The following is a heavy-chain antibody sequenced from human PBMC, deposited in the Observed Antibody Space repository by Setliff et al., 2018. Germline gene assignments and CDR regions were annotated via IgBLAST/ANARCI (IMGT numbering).Heavy chain of an antibody. J-gene: IGHJ6*03. D-gene: IGHD2-21*01. CDR1: GGTFSSYG. Sequence: SVKVSCKASGGTFSSYGISWVRQAPGQGLEWMGGTIPVFGTTDYAQKFQGRVTIMTDESTSTAYMELSSLTSGDTAVYYCAREGVHTWSSADYHYYMDVWGRGTTVTVS. CDR2: TIPVFGTT. V-gene: IGHV1-69*05. CDR3: AREGVHTWSSADYHYYMDV.